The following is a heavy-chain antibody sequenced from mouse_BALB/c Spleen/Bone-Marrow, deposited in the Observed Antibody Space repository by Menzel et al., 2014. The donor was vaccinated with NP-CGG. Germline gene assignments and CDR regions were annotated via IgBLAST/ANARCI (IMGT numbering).Heavy chain of an antibody. CDR3: TSQGFAC. J-gene: IGHJ3*01. Sequence: QVHVKQSGPELMKPGASVKISCKATGYTFSSYWIEWGKQRPGHGLEWIGEILPGSGNTHYNEKFKGKATFTADTSSNTAYMQLSSLTSEDSAVYYCTSQGFACWGQGTLVTVSA. V-gene: IGHV1-9*01. CDR1: GYTFSSYW. CDR2: ILPGSGNT. D-gene: IGHD3-2*02.